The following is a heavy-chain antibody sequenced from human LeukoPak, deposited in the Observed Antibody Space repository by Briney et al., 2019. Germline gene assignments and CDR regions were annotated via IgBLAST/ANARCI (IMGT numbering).Heavy chain of an antibody. CDR2: ISGRGDNT. D-gene: IGHD2-15*01. CDR1: GFTFSRHA. CDR3: VKVVEGAAAWDDYYYYYIDV. Sequence: PGGSLRLSCAASGFTFSRHAMGWVRQAPGKGLEWVSGISGRGDNTYYTDSVKGRFTISRDNSKNTVYLQMNSLRGADTAEYYCVKVVEGAAAWDDYYYYYIDVWGKGTSVIVSS. V-gene: IGHV3-23*01. J-gene: IGHJ6*03.